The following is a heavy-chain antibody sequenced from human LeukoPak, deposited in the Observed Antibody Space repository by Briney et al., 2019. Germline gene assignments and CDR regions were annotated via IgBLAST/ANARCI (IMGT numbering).Heavy chain of an antibody. Sequence: ASVKVSCKASGYTFTSYGISWVRQAPGQGLEWMGWISAYNGNTNYAQKLQGRVTMTTDTSTSPAYMELRSLRSDDTAVYYCARAMVRGVITLWFDPWGQGTLVTVSS. CDR1: GYTFTSYG. D-gene: IGHD3-10*01. J-gene: IGHJ5*02. CDR3: ARAMVRGVITLWFDP. V-gene: IGHV1-18*04. CDR2: ISAYNGNT.